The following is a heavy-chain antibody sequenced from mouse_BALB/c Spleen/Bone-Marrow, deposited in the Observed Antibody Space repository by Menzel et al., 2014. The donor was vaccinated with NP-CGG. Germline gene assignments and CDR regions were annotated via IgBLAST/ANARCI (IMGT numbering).Heavy chain of an antibody. Sequence: DVKLVESGGGLVQPGGSMKLSCVASGFTFSNYWMNWVRQSPEKGLEWVAEIRLKSNNYATHYAESVKGRFTISRDDSKSSVYLQMNNLRAEDTGFYYCARRNYDSSSTMDYWGQGTSVAVSS. J-gene: IGHJ4*01. V-gene: IGHV6-6*02. CDR2: IRLKSNNYAT. D-gene: IGHD1-1*01. CDR1: GFTFSNYW. CDR3: ARRNYDSSSTMDY.